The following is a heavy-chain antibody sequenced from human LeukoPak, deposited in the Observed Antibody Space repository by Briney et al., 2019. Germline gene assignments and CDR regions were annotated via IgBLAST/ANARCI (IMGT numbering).Heavy chain of an antibody. V-gene: IGHV3-9*01. CDR1: GFTFDDYA. CDR3: AKDNGSGSNYDILTALDY. CDR2: ISWNSGSI. D-gene: IGHD3-9*01. Sequence: PGRSLRLSCAASGFTFDDYAMHWVRQAPGKGLEWVSGISWNSGSIGYADSVKGRFTISRDNAKSSLYLQMNSLRAEDTALYYCAKDNGSGSNYDILTALDYWGQGTLVTVSS. J-gene: IGHJ4*02.